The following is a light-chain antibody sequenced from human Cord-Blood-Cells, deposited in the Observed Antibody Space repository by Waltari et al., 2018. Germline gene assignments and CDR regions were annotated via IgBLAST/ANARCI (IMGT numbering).Light chain of an antibody. V-gene: IGLV7-43*01. J-gene: IGLJ3*02. CDR3: LLYYGGGRV. Sequence: QTVVTQEPSLTVSPGGTVTLTCASSTGAVTSGYYPNWFQQKPGQSPRARIYGTRNKHSWTPARFSGSLLGGKAALTLSGVQPEDEAEYYCLLYYGGGRVFGGGTKLTVL. CDR2: GTR. CDR1: TGAVTSGYY.